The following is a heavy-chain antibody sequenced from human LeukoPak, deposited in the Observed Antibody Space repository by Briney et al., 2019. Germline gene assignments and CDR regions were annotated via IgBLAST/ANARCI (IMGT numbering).Heavy chain of an antibody. CDR1: GYTFTSYA. Sequence: ASVKVSCKASGYTFTSYAMHWVRQAPGQRLEWMGWINAGNGNTKYSQKFQGRVTITADKSTSTAYMELSSLRSEDTAVYYCARSRGDGYNYYYYYYTDVWGKGTTVTVSS. V-gene: IGHV1-3*01. J-gene: IGHJ6*03. D-gene: IGHD5-24*01. CDR3: ARSRGDGYNYYYYYYTDV. CDR2: INAGNGNT.